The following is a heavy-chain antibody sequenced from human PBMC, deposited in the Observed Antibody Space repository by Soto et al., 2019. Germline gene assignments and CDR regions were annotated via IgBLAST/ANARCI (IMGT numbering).Heavy chain of an antibody. V-gene: IGHV1-18*01. CDR2: ISAYNGNT. J-gene: IGHJ5*02. Sequence: ASVKVSCKASGYTFTSYGISWVRQAPGQGLEWMGWISAYNGNTNYAQKLQGRVTMTTDTSTSTAYMELRSLRSDDTAVYYCARGPDSYGFGTWFDPWGQGTLVTVS. CDR1: GYTFTSYG. CDR3: ARGPDSYGFGTWFDP. D-gene: IGHD5-18*01.